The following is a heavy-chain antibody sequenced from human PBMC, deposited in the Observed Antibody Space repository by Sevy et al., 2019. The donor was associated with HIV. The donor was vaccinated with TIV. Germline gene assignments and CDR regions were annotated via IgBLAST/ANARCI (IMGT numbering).Heavy chain of an antibody. D-gene: IGHD3-22*01. J-gene: IGHJ4*02. CDR2: INPNSGGT. CDR3: ARVLSYYDSSGYPYNGALFDY. Sequence: ALVKVSCKASGYTFTGYYMHWVRQAPGQGLEWMGWINPNSGGTNYAQKFQGRVTMTRDTSISTAYMELSRLRSDDTAVYYCARVLSYYDSSGYPYNGALFDYWGQGTLVTVSS. V-gene: IGHV1-2*02. CDR1: GYTFTGYY.